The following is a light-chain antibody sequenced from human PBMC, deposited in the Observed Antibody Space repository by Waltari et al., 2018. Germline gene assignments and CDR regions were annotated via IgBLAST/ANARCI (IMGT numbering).Light chain of an antibody. CDR3: QTGGHDTWV. J-gene: IGLJ3*02. V-gene: IGLV4-69*01. CDR1: SGHSSNV. CDR2: VNSDGRH. Sequence: QLVLTQSPSASASLGASIKLTCTLSSGHSSNVIAWLQQQPEKGPRFLMKVNSDGRHRKGDEIPDRFSGSSSGSERYLSISSLQSEDEADYFCQTGGHDTWVFGGGTKLTVL.